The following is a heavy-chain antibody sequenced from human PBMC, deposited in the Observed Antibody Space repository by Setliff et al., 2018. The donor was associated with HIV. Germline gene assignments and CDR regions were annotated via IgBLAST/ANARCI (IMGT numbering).Heavy chain of an antibody. V-gene: IGHV3-72*01. CDR1: GFTFSDHY. D-gene: IGHD3-22*01. CDR3: ARVPIYDSSGYYYYGALDI. Sequence: GGSLRLSCVASGFTFSDHYMDWVRQAPGKGPEWIGRTRNKANSYTTEYAASVKGRFTISRDDSKNSLYLQMNSLKTEDTAVYYCARVPIYDSSGYYYYGALDIWGQGTMVTVSS. J-gene: IGHJ3*02. CDR2: TRNKANSYTT.